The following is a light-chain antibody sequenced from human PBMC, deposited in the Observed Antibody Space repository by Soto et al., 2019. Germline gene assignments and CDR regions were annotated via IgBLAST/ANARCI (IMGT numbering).Light chain of an antibody. J-gene: IGLJ1*01. V-gene: IGLV2-14*01. CDR3: GSYTSTDTPFV. CDR2: EVS. Sequence: QSVLAQPSSMSGSPGQSITISFAGTSTDVGGYNYVSWYQHHPGKGPKLIIYEVSNRPSGVSDRFSGSKSGNKASLIIANLEAEDESDYYCGSYTSTDTPFVFGTGTKVTVL. CDR1: STDVGGYNY.